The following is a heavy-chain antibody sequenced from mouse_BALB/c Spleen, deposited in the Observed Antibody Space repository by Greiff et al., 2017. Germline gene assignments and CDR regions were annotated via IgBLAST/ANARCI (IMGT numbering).Heavy chain of an antibody. Sequence: EVMLVESGGGLVQPGGSRKLSCAASGFTFSSFGMHWVCQAPEKGLEWVAYISSGSSTIYYEDTVKGRFTISRDNPKNTLFLQMTSLRSEDTAMYYCARDYSYSYWYFDVWGAGTTVTVSS. J-gene: IGHJ1*01. V-gene: IGHV5-17*02. CDR1: GFTFSSFG. D-gene: IGHD2-12*01. CDR2: ISSGSSTI. CDR3: ARDYSYSYWYFDV.